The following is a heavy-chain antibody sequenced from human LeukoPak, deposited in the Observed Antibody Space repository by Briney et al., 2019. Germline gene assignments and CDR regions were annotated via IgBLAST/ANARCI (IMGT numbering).Heavy chain of an antibody. J-gene: IGHJ3*02. CDR3: ARVGDYHAFDI. CDR1: GFTFSNYA. CDR2: VSGSGDRT. Sequence: GGSLRLSCAASGFTFSNYAMSWVRQAPGKGLEWISAVSGSGDRTYYAGSVKGRFTISRDNSKNIVYLRMNSLRAEDTAVYYCARVGDYHAFDIWGQGTMVTVSS. D-gene: IGHD4-17*01. V-gene: IGHV3-23*01.